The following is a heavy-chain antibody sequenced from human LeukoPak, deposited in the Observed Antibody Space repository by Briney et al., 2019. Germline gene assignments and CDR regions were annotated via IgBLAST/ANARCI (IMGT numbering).Heavy chain of an antibody. D-gene: IGHD2-2*01. V-gene: IGHV3-23*01. CDR3: AKDKLPTAMFSYVY. CDR2: TTYSGDNT. J-gene: IGHJ4*02. Sequence: PGGSLRLSCAASGFTVGSHAMTWVRQAPGKGLEWVSGTTYSGDNTYYAGSVKGRFTISRDNSRNTLFLQMDSLRAEDTAVYYCAKDKLPTAMFSYVYWGQGTLVTVSS. CDR1: GFTVGSHA.